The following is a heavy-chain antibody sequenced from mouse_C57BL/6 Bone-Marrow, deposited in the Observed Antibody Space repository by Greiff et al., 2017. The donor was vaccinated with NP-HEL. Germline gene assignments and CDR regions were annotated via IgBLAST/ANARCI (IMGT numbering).Heavy chain of an antibody. CDR1: GYTFTSYT. CDR2: INPSSGYT. CDR3: ARPNWAWFAY. Sequence: VQLVESGAELARPGASVKMSCKASGYTFTSYTMHWVKQRPGQGLEWIGYINPSSGYTKYNQKFKDKATLTADKSSSTAYMQLSSLTSEDSAVYYCARPNWAWFAYWGQGTLVTVSA. V-gene: IGHV1-4*01. J-gene: IGHJ3*01. D-gene: IGHD4-1*01.